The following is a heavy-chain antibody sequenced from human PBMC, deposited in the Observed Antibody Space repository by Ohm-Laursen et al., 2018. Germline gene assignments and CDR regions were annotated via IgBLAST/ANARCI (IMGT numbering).Heavy chain of an antibody. D-gene: IGHD3-22*01. Sequence: SVKVSCKASGGTFSSYAISWVRQAPGQGLEWMGGIIPIFGTANYAQKFQGRVTITADKSTSTAYMELSSLRSEDTAVYYCASNYYDSSGYQYYFDYWGQGTLVTVSS. CDR3: ASNYYDSSGYQYYFDY. J-gene: IGHJ4*02. CDR2: IIPIFGTA. V-gene: IGHV1-69*06. CDR1: GGTFSSYA.